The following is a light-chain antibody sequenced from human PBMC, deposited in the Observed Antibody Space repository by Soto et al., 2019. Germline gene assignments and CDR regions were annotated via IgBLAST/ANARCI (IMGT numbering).Light chain of an antibody. Sequence: EIVLTQSPATLSLSPGKRATLSCRTSQSVGSSLAWYQQKPGQAPRLLIYDAANRATGIPARFSGSGSGTDFTLTIRSLEPEDFAVYYCQQRTNWPLTFGGGTKVEI. CDR2: DAA. CDR3: QQRTNWPLT. J-gene: IGKJ4*01. V-gene: IGKV3-11*01. CDR1: QSVGSS.